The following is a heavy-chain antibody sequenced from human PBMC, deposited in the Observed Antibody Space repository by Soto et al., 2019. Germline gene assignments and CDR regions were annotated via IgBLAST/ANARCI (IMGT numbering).Heavy chain of an antibody. V-gene: IGHV3-15*07. CDR3: TTDHPYTYDSSCYDH. D-gene: IGHD3-22*01. CDR2: IKSKTDGGTT. J-gene: IGHJ4*02. CDR1: GFIFSNAW. Sequence: EVQLVESGGDLVKPGGSLRLSCAASGFIFSNAWMNWVRQAPGKGLEWVGHIKSKTDGGTTDYAAPVKGRCTISRDDSKNTVFLQMNSLKTEDTAMYYCTTDHPYTYDSSCYDHWGQGTLVTVSS.